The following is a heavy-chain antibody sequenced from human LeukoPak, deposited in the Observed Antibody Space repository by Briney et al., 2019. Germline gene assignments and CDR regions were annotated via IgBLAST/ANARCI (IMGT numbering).Heavy chain of an antibody. D-gene: IGHD6-19*01. CDR1: GFTVSSNY. V-gene: IGHV3-66*01. J-gene: IGHJ4*02. CDR2: IYSGGST. CDR3: ARGSGGWLDYFDY. Sequence: PGGSLRLSCAASGFTVSSNYMSWVRQAPGKGLEWVSVIYSGGSTYYADSVKGRFTISRDNSKNTLYLQMNSLRAEDTAVYYCARGSGGWLDYFDYWGQGTLVSVSS.